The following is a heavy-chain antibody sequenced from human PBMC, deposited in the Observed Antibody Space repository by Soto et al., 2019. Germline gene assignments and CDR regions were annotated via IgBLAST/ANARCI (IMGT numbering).Heavy chain of an antibody. Sequence: GGSLRLSCAASGFTFSSYGMHWVRQAPGKGLEWVAVISYDGSNKYYADSVKGRFTISRDNSKNTLYLQMNSLRAEDTAVYYCAKDRSSGYSGEHDYWGQGTLVTVSS. D-gene: IGHD3-22*01. V-gene: IGHV3-30*18. CDR1: GFTFSSYG. CDR3: AKDRSSGYSGEHDY. J-gene: IGHJ4*02. CDR2: ISYDGSNK.